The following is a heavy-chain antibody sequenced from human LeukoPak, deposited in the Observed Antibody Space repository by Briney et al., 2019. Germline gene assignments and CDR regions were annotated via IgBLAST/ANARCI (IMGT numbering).Heavy chain of an antibody. CDR1: GGSFSGYY. Sequence: SETLSLTCAVYGGSFSGYYWSWIRQPPGKGLEWIGEINHSGSTNYNPSLKSRVTISVDTSKNQFSLKLSSVTAADTAVYYCARESSSSWTTRAYFDYWGQGTLVTVSS. CDR2: INHSGST. J-gene: IGHJ4*02. CDR3: ARESSSSWTTRAYFDY. D-gene: IGHD6-13*01. V-gene: IGHV4-34*01.